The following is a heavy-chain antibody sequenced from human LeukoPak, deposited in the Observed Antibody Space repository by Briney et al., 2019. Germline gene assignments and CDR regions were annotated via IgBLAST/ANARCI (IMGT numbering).Heavy chain of an antibody. J-gene: IGHJ6*03. V-gene: IGHV4-30-4*08. CDR2: IYYSGST. Sequence: SETLSLTCTVSGGSISSGDYYWSWIRQPPGKGLEWIGYIYYSGSTYYNPSLKSRVTISVDTSKNQFSLKLSSVTAADTAVYYCARDRRLGLSSPNYYYYMDVWGKGTTVTASS. D-gene: IGHD3-16*01. CDR1: GGSISSGDYY. CDR3: ARDRRLGLSSPNYYYYMDV.